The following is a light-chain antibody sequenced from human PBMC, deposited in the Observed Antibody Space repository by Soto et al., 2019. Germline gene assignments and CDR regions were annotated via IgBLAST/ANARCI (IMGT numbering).Light chain of an antibody. CDR2: DAS. V-gene: IGKV3-15*01. CDR1: QSVSSN. J-gene: IGKJ4*01. Sequence: EIVMTQSPDTLSVSPGERATLPCRASQSVSSNLAWYQQNPGQAPRLLIYDASTRATGIPARFSGSGSGTEYTLTISSLQSEDSAVYYCQQCSWHPFTVTFGGGTKVEIK. CDR3: QQCSWHPFTVT.